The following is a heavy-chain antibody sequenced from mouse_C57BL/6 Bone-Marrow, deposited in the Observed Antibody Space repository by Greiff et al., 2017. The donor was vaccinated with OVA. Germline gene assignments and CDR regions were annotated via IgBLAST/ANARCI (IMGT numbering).Heavy chain of an antibody. CDR2: IRNKANGYTT. J-gene: IGHJ4*01. V-gene: IGHV7-3*01. CDR3: ASPHYYGSSYEAMDY. CDR1: GFTFTDYY. Sequence: EVMLVESGGGLVQPGGSLSLSCAASGFTFTDYYMSWVRQPPGKALEWLGFIRNKANGYTTEYSASVKGRFTISRDNSQSILYLQMNALRAGDSATYYCASPHYYGSSYEAMDYWGQGTSVTVSS. D-gene: IGHD1-1*01.